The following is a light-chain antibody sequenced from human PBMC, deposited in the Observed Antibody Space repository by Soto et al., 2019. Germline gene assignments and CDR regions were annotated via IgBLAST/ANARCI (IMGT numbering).Light chain of an antibody. CDR1: QSVNNNF. Sequence: EIVLTQSPGTLSLSPGERATLSCRASQSVNNNFLAWYQQKPGQAPRLLIYDASSRATGIPDRFSGSGSGTDFTLTISRLEPEEFAVYSGQQYVTSPLTFGGGTKVEIK. V-gene: IGKV3-20*01. CDR3: QQYVTSPLT. J-gene: IGKJ4*01. CDR2: DAS.